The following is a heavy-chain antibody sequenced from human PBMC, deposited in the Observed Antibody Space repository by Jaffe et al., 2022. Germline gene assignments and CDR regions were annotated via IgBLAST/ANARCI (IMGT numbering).Heavy chain of an antibody. V-gene: IGHV4-59*01. CDR3: ARDLYSSGSWDAFDI. Sequence: QVQLQESGPGLVKPSETLSLTCTVSGGSISSYYWSWIRQTPGKGLEWIGYMYYSGNTNYNPSLNSRVTISIDSSKNQFSLKLSSVTAADTAVYYCARDLYSSGSWDAFDIWGQGTMVTVSS. CDR1: GGSISSYY. D-gene: IGHD5-18*01. J-gene: IGHJ3*02. CDR2: MYYSGNT.